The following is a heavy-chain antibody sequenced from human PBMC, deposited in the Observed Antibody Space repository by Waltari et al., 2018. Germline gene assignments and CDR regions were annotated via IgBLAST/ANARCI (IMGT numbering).Heavy chain of an antibody. Sequence: LVQSGAEVKKPGASVKVSCKASGYTFTSYDINWVRQATGQGLEWMGWMNPNRGNTGYAQKFQGRVTMTRNTSISTAYMELSSLRSEDTAVYYCAILNYGDYVGPFDYWGQGTLVTVSS. CDR2: MNPNRGNT. CDR1: GYTFTSYD. V-gene: IGHV1-8*01. D-gene: IGHD4-17*01. J-gene: IGHJ4*02. CDR3: AILNYGDYVGPFDY.